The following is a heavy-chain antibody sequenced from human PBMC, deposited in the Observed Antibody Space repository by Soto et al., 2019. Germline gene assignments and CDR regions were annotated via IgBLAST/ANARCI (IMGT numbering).Heavy chain of an antibody. CDR1: GGPIKTGDYY. CDR3: ARAGFSYGHLLF. Sequence: SETLSLTCNVSGGPIKTGDYYWNWIRQPPGKGLEWIGYVFYSGATNYSPSPKSRAAISMDTSKNQFSLSLTSVTAADTAVYYCARAGFSYGHLLFWGQGIRVTVSS. D-gene: IGHD3-10*01. V-gene: IGHV4-30-4*01. CDR2: VFYSGAT. J-gene: IGHJ4*02.